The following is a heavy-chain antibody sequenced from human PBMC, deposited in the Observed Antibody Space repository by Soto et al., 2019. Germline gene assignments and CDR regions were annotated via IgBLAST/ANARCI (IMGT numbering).Heavy chain of an antibody. CDR2: IGGSGSSA. Sequence: EVQLLESGGGLVQPGGSLRLSCVASGFTFKNFAVSWVRQAPGKGMEWVSAIGGSGSSANYADSMKGRFTVSRDDSKSTLYLQMSGLRVDDTALYYCAKDAVAYNGEWDWFDLWGQGTLVTVSS. CDR3: AKDAVAYNGEWDWFDL. V-gene: IGHV3-23*01. CDR1: GFTFKNFA. J-gene: IGHJ5*02. D-gene: IGHD3-10*01.